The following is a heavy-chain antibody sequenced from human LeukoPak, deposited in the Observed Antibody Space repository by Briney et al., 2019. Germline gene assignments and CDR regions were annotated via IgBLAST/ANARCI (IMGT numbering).Heavy chain of an antibody. J-gene: IGHJ4*02. CDR3: AKTEGWFGELLYLNY. D-gene: IGHD3-10*01. CDR1: GFTFSSYA. CDR2: ISGSGGST. V-gene: IGHV3-23*01. Sequence: GGSLRVSCAASGFTFSSYAMSWVRQAPGKGLEWVSAISGSGGSTYYADSVKGRFTISRDNSKNTLYLQMNSLRAEDTAVYYCAKTEGWFGELLYLNYWGQGTLVTVSS.